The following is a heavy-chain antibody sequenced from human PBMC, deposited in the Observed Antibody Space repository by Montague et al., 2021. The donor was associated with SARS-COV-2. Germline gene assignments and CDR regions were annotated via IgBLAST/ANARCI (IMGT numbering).Heavy chain of an antibody. CDR3: ASSYYYGSGTYVYNYYMDV. J-gene: IGHJ6*03. D-gene: IGHD3-10*01. V-gene: IGHV4-34*01. CDR2: ISYSGRT. CDR1: GGSFSDYY. Sequence: SETLSLTCAVYGGSFSDYYWSWIRQPPGKGLEWIGSISYSGRTYFSPSLKSRLTISVDSSENQFSLRLSSVTAADTAVYYCASSYYYGSGTYVYNYYMDVWGKGTTVTVSS.